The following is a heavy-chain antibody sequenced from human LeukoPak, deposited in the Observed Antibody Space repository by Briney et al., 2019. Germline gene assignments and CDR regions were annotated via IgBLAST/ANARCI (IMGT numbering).Heavy chain of an antibody. J-gene: IGHJ4*02. CDR3: IAGNLWIGY. Sequence: KASETLSLTCTVSGDSVSNDFYYWGWIRQPPGKGLEWVGRIKTKTDGGTTDYAAPVKGRFTISRDDSKNTLYLQMNSLKTEDTAVYYCIAGNLWIGYWGQGTLVTVSS. CDR1: GDSVSNDFYY. D-gene: IGHD1-14*01. V-gene: IGHV3-15*01. CDR2: IKTKTDGGTT.